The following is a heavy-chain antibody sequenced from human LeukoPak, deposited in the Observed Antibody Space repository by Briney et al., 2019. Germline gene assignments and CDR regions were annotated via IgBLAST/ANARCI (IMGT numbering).Heavy chain of an antibody. CDR3: ARESTAGDFDY. CDR1: GLTFSNFK. V-gene: IGHV3-48*03. Sequence: GGPLRLSCAVSGLTFSNFKMNWVRQAPGKGLEWVSYISDSGRTTFYADSVKGRFTISRDNAKNSLYLQMSSLRVEDTAVYYCARESTAGDFDYWGQGTLVTVSS. D-gene: IGHD3-10*01. J-gene: IGHJ4*02. CDR2: ISDSGRTT.